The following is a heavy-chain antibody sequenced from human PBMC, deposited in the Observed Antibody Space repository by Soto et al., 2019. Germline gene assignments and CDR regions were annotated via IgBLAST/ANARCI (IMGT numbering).Heavy chain of an antibody. CDR1: GYTFTSYY. CDR2: INPSGGST. J-gene: IGHJ4*02. Sequence: GASVKVSCKASGYTFTSYYMHWVRQAPGQGLEWMGIINPSGGSTSYAQKFQGRVTMTRDTSTSTVYMELSSLKSEDKAVYYCARPGNDFWSGYDYWGQGTLVTVSS. V-gene: IGHV1-46*03. D-gene: IGHD3-3*01. CDR3: ARPGNDFWSGYDY.